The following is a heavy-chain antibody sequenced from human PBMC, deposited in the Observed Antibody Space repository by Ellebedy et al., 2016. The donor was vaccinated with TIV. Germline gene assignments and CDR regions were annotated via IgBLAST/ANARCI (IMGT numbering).Heavy chain of an antibody. CDR1: GGSISSSSYY. Sequence: SETLSLTXTVSGGSISSSSYYWGWIRQPPGKGLEWIGSIYYSGSTYYNPSLKSRVTISVDTSKNQFSLKLSSVTAADTAVYYCARGYYGSGSRSSRVLYYYYYMDVWGKGTTVTVSS. CDR3: ARGYYGSGSRSSRVLYYYYYMDV. CDR2: IYYSGST. D-gene: IGHD3-10*01. J-gene: IGHJ6*03. V-gene: IGHV4-39*07.